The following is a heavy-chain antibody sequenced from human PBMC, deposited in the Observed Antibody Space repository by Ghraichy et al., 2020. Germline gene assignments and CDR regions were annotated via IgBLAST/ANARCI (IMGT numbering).Heavy chain of an antibody. CDR3: TRVARTVAPLASLRYFDL. Sequence: GGSLRLSCTASGFTFGDYAMSWVRQAPGKGLEWVGFIRSKAYGGTTEYAASVKGRFTISRDDSKSIAYLQMNSLKTEDTAVYYCTRVARTVAPLASLRYFDLWGRGTLVTVSS. J-gene: IGHJ2*01. CDR1: GFTFGDYA. CDR2: IRSKAYGGTT. V-gene: IGHV3-49*04. D-gene: IGHD1-1*01.